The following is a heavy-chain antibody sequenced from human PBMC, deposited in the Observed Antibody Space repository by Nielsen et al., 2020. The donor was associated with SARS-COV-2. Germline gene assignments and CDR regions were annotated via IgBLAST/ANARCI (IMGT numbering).Heavy chain of an antibody. CDR2: ISGESKYT. D-gene: IGHD6-13*01. V-gene: IGHV3-11*06. J-gene: IGHJ5*02. Sequence: GESLKISCAASGFTFRDHYMSWIRQAPGKGLEWISYISGESKYTAYADSVKGRFTTSRDNAKNSLHLQMNSLRAEDTAVYYCAKAPIAAAGPEVWFDPWGQGTLVTVSS. CDR3: AKAPIAAAGPEVWFDP. CDR1: GFTFRDHY.